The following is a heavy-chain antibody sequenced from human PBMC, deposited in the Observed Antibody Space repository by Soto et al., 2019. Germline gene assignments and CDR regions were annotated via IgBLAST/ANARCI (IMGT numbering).Heavy chain of an antibody. Sequence: EVQLVESGGGLVKPGGSLRLSSAASGFTFSSYSINWVRQAPGKGLEWVSSISSSSDYIFYADSVKGRFTISRDNAKNSAYVHMNSLRAEDTAVYYCAKSPTGDAFDMWGQGTMVTVS. CDR2: ISSSSDYI. CDR1: GFTFSSYS. V-gene: IGHV3-21*01. D-gene: IGHD4-4*01. CDR3: AKSPTGDAFDM. J-gene: IGHJ3*02.